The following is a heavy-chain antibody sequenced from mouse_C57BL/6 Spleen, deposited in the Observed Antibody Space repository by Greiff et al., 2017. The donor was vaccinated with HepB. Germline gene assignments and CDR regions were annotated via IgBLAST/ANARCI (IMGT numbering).Heavy chain of an antibody. CDR1: GYSITSGYY. V-gene: IGHV3-6*01. D-gene: IGHD2-4*01. CDR2: ISYDGSN. J-gene: IGHJ3*01. CDR3: ARDTPTIYYEYDGTSPWFAY. Sequence: DVKLQESGPGLVKPSQSLSLTCSVTGYSITSGYYWNWIRQFPGNKLEWMGYISYDGSNNYNPSLKNRISIPRDTSKNQFFLKLNSVTTEDTATYYCARDTPTIYYEYDGTSPWFAYWGQGTLVTVSA.